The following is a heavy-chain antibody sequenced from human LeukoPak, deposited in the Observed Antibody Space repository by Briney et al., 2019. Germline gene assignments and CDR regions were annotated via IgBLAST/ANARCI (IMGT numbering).Heavy chain of an antibody. D-gene: IGHD3-16*01. CDR1: GYSFTSYW. CDR2: IYPGDSDT. V-gene: IGHV5-51*01. CDR3: ARGSVGGGDREYYFDY. J-gene: IGHJ4*02. Sequence: GESLKISCKGSGYSFTSYWIGWVRQMPGKGLEWMGIIYPGDSDTRYSPSFQGQVTISADKSISTAYLQWSSLKASDTAMYYCARGSVGGGDREYYFDYWGQGTLVTVSS.